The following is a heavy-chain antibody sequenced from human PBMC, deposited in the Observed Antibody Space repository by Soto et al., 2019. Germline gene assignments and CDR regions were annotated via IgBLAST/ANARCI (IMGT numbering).Heavy chain of an antibody. J-gene: IGHJ3*02. Sequence: QVQLVQSGAEVKKPGSSVKVSCKASGGTFSSYAISWVRQAPGQGLEWMGGIIPIFGTANYAQKFQGRVTITADESTSTAYMELSSLRSEDTAVYYCVRGGEVVAQDLDAFDIWGQGTMVTVSS. CDR1: GGTFSSYA. V-gene: IGHV1-69*01. CDR2: IIPIFGTA. D-gene: IGHD3-22*01. CDR3: VRGGEVVAQDLDAFDI.